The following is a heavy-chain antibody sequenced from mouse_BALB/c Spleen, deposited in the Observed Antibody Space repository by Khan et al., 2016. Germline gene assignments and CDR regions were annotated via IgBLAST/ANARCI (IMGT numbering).Heavy chain of an antibody. CDR3: AGYDGYYFDV. CDR2: ISYSGGT. J-gene: IGHJ1*01. V-gene: IGHV3-8*02. Sequence: EGQLVESGPSLVKPSQTLSLTCSVTGDSITSGYWNWIRKFPGNKLEYMGYISYSGGTYYNPSLKSRISITRDTSENQYFLQLNSVTSEDTATYYCAGYDGYYFDVWGAGTTVTVSS. D-gene: IGHD2-3*01. CDR1: GDSITSGY.